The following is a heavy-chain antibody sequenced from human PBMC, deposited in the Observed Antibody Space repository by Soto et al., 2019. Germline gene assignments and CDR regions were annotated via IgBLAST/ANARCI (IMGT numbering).Heavy chain of an antibody. CDR3: AQYSSGWYKAFDS. J-gene: IGHJ3*02. CDR2: MNPNSGNT. Sequence: ASVKVSCKASGYTFTSYDINWVRQATGQGLEWMGWMNPNSGNTGYAQKFQGRVTMTRNTSISTAYMELSSLRSEDTAVYYCAQYSSGWYKAFDSWGQGTRVTVAS. CDR1: GYTFTSYD. D-gene: IGHD6-19*01. V-gene: IGHV1-8*01.